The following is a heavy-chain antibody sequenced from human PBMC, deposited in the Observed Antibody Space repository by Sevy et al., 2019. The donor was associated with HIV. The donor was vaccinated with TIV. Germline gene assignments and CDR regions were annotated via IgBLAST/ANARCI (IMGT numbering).Heavy chain of an antibody. CDR2: IIGSGGRT. CDR3: AKDGHDYGDFYFNY. D-gene: IGHD4-17*01. Sequence: GGSLRLSCAASGFTVSRYAMSWVRQAPGKGLEWVSCIIGSGGRTYYAESVKGRLTISRDNAKNTLYLQMNNLRAEDTAVYYCAKDGHDYGDFYFNYWGQGTLVTVSS. CDR1: GFTVSRYA. J-gene: IGHJ4*02. V-gene: IGHV3-23*01.